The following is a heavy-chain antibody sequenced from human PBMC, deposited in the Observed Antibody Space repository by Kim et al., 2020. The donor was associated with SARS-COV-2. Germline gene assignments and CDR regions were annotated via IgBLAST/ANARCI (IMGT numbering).Heavy chain of an antibody. CDR3: AKYRDSSGWLGFEDYFDY. CDR1: GFTFSSYA. D-gene: IGHD6-19*01. J-gene: IGHJ4*02. Sequence: GGSLRLSCAASGFTFSSYAMSWVRQAPGKGLEWVSYISGSGGSTDYADSVKGRFTITRDNSKNTLYLQMNSLRAEDTAVYYCAKYRDSSGWLGFEDYFDYWGQGTLVTVSS. V-gene: IGHV3-23*01. CDR2: ISGSGGST.